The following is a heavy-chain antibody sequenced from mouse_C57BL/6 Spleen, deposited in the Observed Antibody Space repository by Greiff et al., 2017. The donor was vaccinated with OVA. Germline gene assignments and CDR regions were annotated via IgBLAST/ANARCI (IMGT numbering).Heavy chain of an antibody. CDR1: GFTFSSYA. D-gene: IGHD1-2*01. V-gene: IGHV5-4*03. J-gene: IGHJ3*01. CDR2: ISDGGSYT. CDR3: AYYGDWFAY. Sequence: EVKLVESGGGLVKPGGSLKLSCAASGFTFSSYAMSWVRQTPEKRLEWVATISDGGSYTYYPDNAKNNLYLQMSHLKSEDTAMYYCAYYGDWFAYWGQGTLVTVSA.